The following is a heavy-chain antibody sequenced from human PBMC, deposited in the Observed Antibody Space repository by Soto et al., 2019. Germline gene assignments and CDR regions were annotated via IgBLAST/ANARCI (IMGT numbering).Heavy chain of an antibody. J-gene: IGHJ3*01. Sequence: GASVKVSCKASGYIFPSYGSSWVRQAPGQGLEWMGWISAYNGNTNYAQKLQGRVTMTTDTSTSTVYMELRSLRSDDTAVFYCARASSDGFDVWGQGTMVTVSS. CDR2: ISAYNGNT. CDR3: ARASSDGFDV. V-gene: IGHV1-18*01. CDR1: GYIFPSYG.